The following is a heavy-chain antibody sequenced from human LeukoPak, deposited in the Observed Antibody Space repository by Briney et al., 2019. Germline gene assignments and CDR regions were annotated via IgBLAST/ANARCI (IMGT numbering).Heavy chain of an antibody. CDR1: GGSISSYY. CDR3: ARDLRGSDAFDI. V-gene: IGHV4-59*08. J-gene: IGHJ3*02. Sequence: SETLSLTCTVSGGSISSYYWSWIRQPPGKGLEWIGYIYYSGSTYYNPSLKSRVTISVDTSKNQFSLKLSSVTAADTAVYYCARDLRGSDAFDIWGQGTMVTVSS. CDR2: IYYSGST.